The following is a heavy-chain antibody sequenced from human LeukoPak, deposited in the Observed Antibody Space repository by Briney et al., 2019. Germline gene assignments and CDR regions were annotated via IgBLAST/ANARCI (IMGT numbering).Heavy chain of an antibody. CDR3: ARVGGSGPAYWFDP. J-gene: IGHJ5*02. V-gene: IGHV1-18*01. D-gene: IGHD6-19*01. Sequence: ASVKVSCKASGYSFTSNGISWVRQAPGQGLEWMGWISAYNGNTNYAQKLQGRVTMTTDTSTSTAYMELRSLRSDDTAVYYCARVGGSGPAYWFDPWAQGTLVTVSS. CDR2: ISAYNGNT. CDR1: GYSFTSNG.